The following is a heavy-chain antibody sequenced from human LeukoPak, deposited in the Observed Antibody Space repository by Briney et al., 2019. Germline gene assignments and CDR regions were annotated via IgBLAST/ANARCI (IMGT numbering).Heavy chain of an antibody. Sequence: PSETLSLTCPVYGGSFSGYYWSWIRQPPGKGLEWIGEINHSGSTNYNPSLKSRVTISVDTSKNQFSLKLSSVSAADTAVYYCAGYYDILTGYYKGFDYWGQGTLVTVSS. CDR2: INHSGST. CDR1: GGSFSGYY. CDR3: AGYYDILTGYYKGFDY. J-gene: IGHJ4*02. D-gene: IGHD3-9*01. V-gene: IGHV4-34*01.